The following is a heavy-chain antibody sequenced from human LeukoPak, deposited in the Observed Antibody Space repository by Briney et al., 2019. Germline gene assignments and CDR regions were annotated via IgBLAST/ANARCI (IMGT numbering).Heavy chain of an antibody. V-gene: IGHV1-18*01. Sequence: ASVKVSCKASGYTFTSYGIIWVRQAPGQGLEWMGWISAYNGNTNYAQKLQGRVTMTRDTSTSTVYMELSSLRSEDTAVYYCARGPRPHSSGWYQRWGQGTLVTVSS. CDR1: GYTFTSYG. CDR3: ARGPRPHSSGWYQR. CDR2: ISAYNGNT. J-gene: IGHJ1*01. D-gene: IGHD6-19*01.